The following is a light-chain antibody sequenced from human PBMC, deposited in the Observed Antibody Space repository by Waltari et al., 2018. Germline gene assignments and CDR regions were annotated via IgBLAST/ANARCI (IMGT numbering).Light chain of an antibody. CDR3: QHYLRLPVT. CDR1: QSVSRA. CDR2: GAS. V-gene: IGKV3-20*01. J-gene: IGKJ1*01. Sequence: IVLTQSPGTLSFSLGERATVSCMASQSVSRALAWYQQKPGQAPRLLIYGASTRATGIPDRFSGSGSGTDFSLTISRLEPDDFAVYYCQHYLRLPVTFGQGTTVEI.